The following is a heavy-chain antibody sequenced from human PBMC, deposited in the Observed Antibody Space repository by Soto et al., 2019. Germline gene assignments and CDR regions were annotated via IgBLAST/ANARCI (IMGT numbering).Heavy chain of an antibody. V-gene: IGHV4-39*01. Sequence: SETLSLTCTVSGGSISSSSYYWGWIRQPPGKGLEWIGSIYYSWSTYYNPSLKSRVTISVDTSKNQFSLKLSSVTAADTAVYYCARHHSRGYYNWFDPWGQGTLVTVSS. J-gene: IGHJ5*02. D-gene: IGHD3-22*01. CDR1: GGSISSSSYY. CDR3: ARHHSRGYYNWFDP. CDR2: IYYSWST.